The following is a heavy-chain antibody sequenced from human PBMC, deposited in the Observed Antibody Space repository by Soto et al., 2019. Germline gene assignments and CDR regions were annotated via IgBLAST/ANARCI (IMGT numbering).Heavy chain of an antibody. Sequence: QLQLQESGSGLVKPSQTLSLTCAVSGGSISSGGYSWSGIRQPPGKGLEWIGYIYHSGSTYYNPSLKSRVTISVDRSKNQFSLKLSSVTAADTAVYYCARAGGLGAVAVDYWGQGTLVTVSS. D-gene: IGHD6-19*01. CDR1: GGSISSGGYS. CDR3: ARAGGLGAVAVDY. CDR2: IYHSGST. V-gene: IGHV4-30-2*01. J-gene: IGHJ4*02.